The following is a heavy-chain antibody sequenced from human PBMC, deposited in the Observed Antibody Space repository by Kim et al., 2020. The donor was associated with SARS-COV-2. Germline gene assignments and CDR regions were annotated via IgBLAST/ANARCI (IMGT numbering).Heavy chain of an antibody. CDR2: IKQDGSEK. Sequence: GGSLRLSCAASGFTFSRYWMSWVRQAPGKGLEWVANIKQDGSEKYYVDSVKGRFTISRDNAKNSLYLQMNSLRAEDTAVYYCACDYYASGSRFDPWGQGTLVTVSS. CDR1: GFTFSRYW. J-gene: IGHJ5*02. D-gene: IGHD3-10*01. CDR3: ACDYYASGSRFDP. V-gene: IGHV3-7*03.